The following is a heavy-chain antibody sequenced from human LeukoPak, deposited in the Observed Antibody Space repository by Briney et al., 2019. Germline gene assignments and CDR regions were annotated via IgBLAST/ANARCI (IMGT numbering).Heavy chain of an antibody. CDR3: ARDGEGYGDYDVISDAFDI. CDR2: ISAYNGNT. D-gene: IGHD4-17*01. J-gene: IGHJ3*02. V-gene: IGHV1-18*01. Sequence: ASVKVSCTASGYTFTSYGIRWVRQAPGQGLAWMGWISAYNGNTNYAQKLQGRVTMTTDTSTSTAYMELRSLRSDDTAVYYCARDGEGYGDYDVISDAFDIWGQGTMVTVSS. CDR1: GYTFTSYG.